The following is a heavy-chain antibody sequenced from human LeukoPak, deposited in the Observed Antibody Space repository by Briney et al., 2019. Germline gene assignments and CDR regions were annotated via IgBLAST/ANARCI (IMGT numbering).Heavy chain of an antibody. CDR2: ISSSSSYI. Sequence: PGGSLRLSCAASGGTFSTFSMRRVCQAPGKGLEWVSSISSSSSYIYYADSLKGRFTISRDNAKNTLYLQMNSLRAEDTAVYYCARAGRNNWLVPWGQGTLVTVSS. CDR1: GGTFSTFS. V-gene: IGHV3-21*01. J-gene: IGHJ4*02. CDR3: ARAGRNNWLVP. D-gene: IGHD1-20*01.